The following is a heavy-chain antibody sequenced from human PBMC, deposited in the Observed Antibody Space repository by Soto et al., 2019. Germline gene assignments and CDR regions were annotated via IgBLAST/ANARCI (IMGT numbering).Heavy chain of an antibody. D-gene: IGHD6-13*01. CDR2: ISYDENTK. V-gene: IGHV3-30*18. CDR3: EKVAASSWQANRFAP. CDR1: GFDFRGTG. J-gene: IGHJ5*02. Sequence: GGSLRLSCKASGFDFRGTGMHWVRQAPGKGLEWVAVISYDENTKDYGDSVKGRFTVSRDNSNNTLYLQMHSLTSDDTAVYYCEKVAASSWQANRFAPWGQGTLVTVSS.